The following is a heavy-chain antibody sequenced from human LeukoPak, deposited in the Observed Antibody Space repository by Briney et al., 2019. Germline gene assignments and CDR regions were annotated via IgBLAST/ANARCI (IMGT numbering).Heavy chain of an antibody. Sequence: GGSLRLSCAASGLTVSNNYMSWVRQPPGKGLEWVSVVYSGGSTYYADSVKGRFTISRDSSKNTLYLQMNSLRAEDTAVYYCAREDGYYFDYWGQGTLVTVSS. J-gene: IGHJ4*02. CDR3: AREDGYYFDY. D-gene: IGHD3-22*01. CDR1: GLTVSNNY. V-gene: IGHV3-53*01. CDR2: VYSGGST.